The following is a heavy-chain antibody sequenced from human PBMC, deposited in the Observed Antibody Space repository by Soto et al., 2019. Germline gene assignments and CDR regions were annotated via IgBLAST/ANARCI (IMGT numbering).Heavy chain of an antibody. D-gene: IGHD6-19*01. J-gene: IGHJ6*02. V-gene: IGHV3-21*01. CDR1: GFTFSSYS. CDR3: ARSRYRAVAGQSYGMDV. CDR2: ISSSSSYI. Sequence: EVQLVESGGGLVKPGGSLRLSCAASGFTFSSYSMNWVRQAPGKGLEWVSSISSSSSYIYYADSVKGRFTISRDNAKNSLYLQMNSLRAEDTAVYYCARSRYRAVAGQSYGMDVWGQGTTVTVSS.